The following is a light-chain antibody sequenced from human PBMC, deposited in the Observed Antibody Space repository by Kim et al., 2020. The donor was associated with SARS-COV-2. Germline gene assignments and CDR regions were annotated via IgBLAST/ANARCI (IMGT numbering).Light chain of an antibody. J-gene: IGKJ2*01. V-gene: IGKV6-21*01. CDR1: QGVSGS. Sequence: SVTPKEKATISCRASQGVSGSLHWYQPKRHQSPKLLIMYAAQPLSGVPSRFSGSGSETEFTLTNNGLESEDAATYYCHQSKHVPHAFGQGTKLEI. CDR3: HQSKHVPHA. CDR2: YAA.